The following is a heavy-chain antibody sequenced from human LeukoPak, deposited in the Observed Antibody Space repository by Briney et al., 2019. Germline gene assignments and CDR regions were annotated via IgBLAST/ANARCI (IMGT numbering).Heavy chain of an antibody. CDR1: GFTFSSYW. CDR3: ARVKGSGSIFDY. Sequence: GVSLRLSCAASGFTFSSYWMIWVRHSPGKGLEGVANIKQDGSEKYYVDSVKGRFTISRDNDKNSLYLQMHSLRAEDTAVYYCARVKGSGSIFDYWGQGTLVPVSS. V-gene: IGHV3-7*01. D-gene: IGHD3-10*01. J-gene: IGHJ4*02. CDR2: IKQDGSEK.